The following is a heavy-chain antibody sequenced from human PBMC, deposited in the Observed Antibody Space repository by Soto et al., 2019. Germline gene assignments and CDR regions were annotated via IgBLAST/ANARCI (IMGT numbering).Heavy chain of an antibody. Sequence: QVQLVESGGGLVKPGGSLRLSCAASGFTFSDSYMSWIRHAPGKGLEWVSYISSGGSTIYYADSVKGRFTISRDNAKKSLYLQMNSLRAEDTAVYYCARDVDYGGNSGYWKFDYWGQGTLVTVSS. V-gene: IGHV3-11*01. J-gene: IGHJ4*02. CDR1: GFTFSDSY. CDR2: ISSGGSTI. D-gene: IGHD4-17*01. CDR3: ARDVDYGGNSGYWKFDY.